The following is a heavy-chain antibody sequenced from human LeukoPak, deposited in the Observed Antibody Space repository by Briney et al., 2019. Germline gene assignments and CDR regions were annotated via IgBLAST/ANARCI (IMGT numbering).Heavy chain of an antibody. Sequence: PGGSLRLSCAASGFTFSSYEMNWVRQAPGKGLEWVSYISSSGSTTYYADSVKGRFTISRDNDKNSLYLQMNSLRAEDTAVYYCARTMASIDFDYWGQGTLVTVS. D-gene: IGHD5-12*01. CDR2: ISSSGSTT. V-gene: IGHV3-48*03. J-gene: IGHJ4*02. CDR3: ARTMASIDFDY. CDR1: GFTFSSYE.